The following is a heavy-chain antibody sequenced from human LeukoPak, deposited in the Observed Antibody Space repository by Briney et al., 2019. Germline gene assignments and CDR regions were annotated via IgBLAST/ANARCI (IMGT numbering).Heavy chain of an antibody. CDR3: ARTYYDSGSYSPNWFDP. CDR2: IYSGGST. CDR1: GFTVSSNY. Sequence: GGSLRLSCAASGFTVSSNYMSWVRQAPGKGLEWVSVIYSGGSTYYADSVKGRFTISRDNSKNTLYLQMNSLRAEDTGVYYCARTYYDSGSYSPNWFDPWGQGTLVTVSS. J-gene: IGHJ5*02. D-gene: IGHD3-10*01. V-gene: IGHV3-53*01.